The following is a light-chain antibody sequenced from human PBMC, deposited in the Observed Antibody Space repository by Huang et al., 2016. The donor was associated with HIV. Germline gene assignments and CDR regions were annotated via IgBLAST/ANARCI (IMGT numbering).Light chain of an antibody. CDR3: QQYGSSPPYT. Sequence: EIVLTQSPATLSLSPGERATLSCRASQSVRSNTYLAWYQQKPGQAPRLLIYGASSRATGIPDRVSGSGSGTDFTLTITRLEPEDSAVYYCQQYGSSPPYTFGQGTKLEIK. V-gene: IGKV3-20*01. CDR2: GAS. J-gene: IGKJ2*01. CDR1: QSVRSNTY.